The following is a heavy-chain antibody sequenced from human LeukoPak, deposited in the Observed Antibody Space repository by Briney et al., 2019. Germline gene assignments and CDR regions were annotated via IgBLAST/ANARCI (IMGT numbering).Heavy chain of an antibody. CDR2: ISSSISHI. D-gene: IGHD2-2*01. CDR3: ARGRGYCSSTSCPNYFDY. CDR1: ALTLSSYS. V-gene: IGHV3-21*01. J-gene: IGHJ4*02. Sequence: GGSLRLSCAASALTLSSYSMNWVRQAPGKGLEWVSSISSSISHIIYADSVKGRFTISRDNAKNSLYLQMNSLRAEDTAVYYCARGRGYCSSTSCPNYFDYWGQGTLVTVSS.